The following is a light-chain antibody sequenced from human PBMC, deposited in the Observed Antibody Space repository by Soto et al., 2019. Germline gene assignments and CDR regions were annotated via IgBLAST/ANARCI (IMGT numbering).Light chain of an antibody. CDR2: KAA. Sequence: IQMTQSTSTLSGSVGDRVTITCRASQTISSWLAWYQQKPGKAPKLLIYKAATLKSGVPSRFSGSGPGTEFTLTISSLQPDDFATYYCQHYNSYSEAVGQGTKVDIK. CDR1: QTISSW. CDR3: QHYNSYSEA. J-gene: IGKJ1*01. V-gene: IGKV1-5*03.